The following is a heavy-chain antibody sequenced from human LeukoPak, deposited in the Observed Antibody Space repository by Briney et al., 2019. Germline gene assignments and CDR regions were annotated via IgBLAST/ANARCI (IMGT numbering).Heavy chain of an antibody. Sequence: RASVKVSCKTSGGTFSTYSINWVRQAPGQGLEWMGGIIPVFGTPNYAQKFQDRLIITADEPTSTAYMELTSLTSEDTAVYYCAREEVATTYFDYWGQGTLVTVSS. V-gene: IGHV1-69*13. CDR2: IIPVFGTP. CDR3: AREEVATTYFDY. D-gene: IGHD5-12*01. J-gene: IGHJ4*02. CDR1: GGTFSTYS.